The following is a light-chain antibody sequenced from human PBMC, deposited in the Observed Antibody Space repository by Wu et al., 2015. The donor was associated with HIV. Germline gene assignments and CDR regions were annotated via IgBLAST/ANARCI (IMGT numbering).Light chain of an antibody. J-gene: IGKJ1*01. V-gene: IGKV1-39*01. CDR2: AAS. CDR1: QNIGNY. Sequence: DIQMTQSPSSLSASVGDRVIITCRASQNIGNYLNWYQQKLGKAPKLLIFAASNLQGGVPSRFSGSGSGTHFTLTISSLQPEDFASYHCQQSYSTPAWTFGQGTKVEIE. CDR3: QQSYSTPAWT.